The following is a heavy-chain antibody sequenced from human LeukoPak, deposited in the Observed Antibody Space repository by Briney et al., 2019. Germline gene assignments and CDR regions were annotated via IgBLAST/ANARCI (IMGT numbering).Heavy chain of an antibody. CDR1: GFTFSNYS. CDR2: ISRSSSTI. J-gene: IGHJ3*02. Sequence: GGSLRLSCAASGFTFSNYSMNWVRQAPGKGLEWVSYISRSSSTIYYADSVKGRFTISRDNAKNSLYLQMNSLRAEDTAVYYCANDGAYYDSSTDAFDIWGQGTMVTVSS. D-gene: IGHD3-22*01. V-gene: IGHV3-48*01. CDR3: ANDGAYYDSSTDAFDI.